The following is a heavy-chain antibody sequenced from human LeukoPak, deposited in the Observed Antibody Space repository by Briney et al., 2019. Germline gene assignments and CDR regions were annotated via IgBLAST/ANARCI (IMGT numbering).Heavy chain of an antibody. CDR1: GFKFDDYG. D-gene: IGHD2-2*02. V-gene: IGHV3-20*01. CDR3: ARDRCSSTSCYNTPNWFDP. J-gene: IGHJ5*02. Sequence: GGSLSLSCAASGFKFDDYGMSWVRQVPGKGLEWVSGINWNGGSRGYADSVKGRFTISRDNAKNSVYLQTNSLRSEDTAFYHCARDRCSSTSCYNTPNWFDPWGQGTLVTVSS. CDR2: INWNGGSR.